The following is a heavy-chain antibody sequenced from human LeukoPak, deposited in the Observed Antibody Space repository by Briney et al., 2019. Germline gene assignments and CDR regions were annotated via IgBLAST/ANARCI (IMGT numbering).Heavy chain of an antibody. D-gene: IGHD3-10*01. V-gene: IGHV3-48*03. J-gene: IGHJ4*02. CDR1: GFTFDEYG. CDR2: ISSSGSTI. CDR3: ARGGITMVRGAFDY. Sequence: SGGSLRLSCAASGFTFDEYGMSWVRQAPGKGLEWVSYISSSGSTIYYADSVKGRFTISRDNAKNSLYLQMNSLRAEDTAVYYCARGGITMVRGAFDYWGQGTLVTVSS.